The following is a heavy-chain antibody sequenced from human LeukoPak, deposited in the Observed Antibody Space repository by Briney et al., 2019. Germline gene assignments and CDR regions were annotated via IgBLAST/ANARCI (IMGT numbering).Heavy chain of an antibody. J-gene: IGHJ4*02. V-gene: IGHV3-23*01. Sequence: GGSLRPSCAASGFTLSSYAMSWVRQAPGKGLEWVSTIIGSGGRTNYADSVKGRFTISRDNSKNTLYVQMNSLRAEDTAVYYCAREIYGDYGLDYWGQGTLVTVSS. CDR2: IIGSGGRT. D-gene: IGHD4-17*01. CDR3: AREIYGDYGLDY. CDR1: GFTLSSYA.